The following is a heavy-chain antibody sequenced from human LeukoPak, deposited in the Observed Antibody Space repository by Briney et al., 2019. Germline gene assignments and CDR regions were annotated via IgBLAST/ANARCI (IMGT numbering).Heavy chain of an antibody. CDR2: ISSSSSTI. V-gene: IGHV3-48*01. CDR1: GFTFSSYS. J-gene: IGHJ4*02. Sequence: PGGSLGLSCAASGFTFSSYSMNWVRQAPGKGLEWVSYISSSSSTIYYADSVKGRFTISRDNAKNSLYLQMNSLRAEDTAVYYCARDRVGYFDYWGQGTLVTVSS. CDR3: ARDRVGYFDY. D-gene: IGHD2-15*01.